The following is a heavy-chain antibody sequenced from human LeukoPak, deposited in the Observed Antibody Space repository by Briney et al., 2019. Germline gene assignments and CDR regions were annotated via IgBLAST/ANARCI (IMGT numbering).Heavy chain of an antibody. CDR1: GFTFNSYW. CDR2: INPDGRDT. V-gene: IGHV3-7*01. J-gene: IGHJ1*01. Sequence: GGSLRLSCAASGFTFNSYWMNWVRQAPGKGLEWVAHINPDGRDTYYVDSVKGRFTISRDNAQNSMCLQMNSLRVEDTAVYYCTSWGDTTAEYFQRWGQGTLVTVSS. CDR3: TSWGDTTAEYFQR. D-gene: IGHD2-21*02.